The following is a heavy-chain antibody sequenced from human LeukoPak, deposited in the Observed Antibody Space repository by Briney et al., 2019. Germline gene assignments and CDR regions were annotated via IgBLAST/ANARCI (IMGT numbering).Heavy chain of an antibody. Sequence: ASVKVSCKASGYTFTSYYMHWVRQAPGQGLEWMGVINPSGGSTSYAQKFQGRVTMTRATSTITVYMELSSLRSEDTAVYYCARDRVEGECSSSSGWFDPWGQGTLVTVSS. J-gene: IGHJ5*02. CDR3: ARDRVEGECSSSSGWFDP. V-gene: IGHV1-46*01. CDR2: INPSGGST. D-gene: IGHD6-6*01. CDR1: GYTFTSYY.